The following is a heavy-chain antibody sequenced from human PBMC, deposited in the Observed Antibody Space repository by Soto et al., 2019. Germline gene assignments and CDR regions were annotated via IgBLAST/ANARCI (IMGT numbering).Heavy chain of an antibody. CDR3: ARNLAARPLDACDS. J-gene: IGHJ3*02. D-gene: IGHD6-6*01. CDR2: ISSSSSYI. CDR1: GFTFSSYS. Sequence: GGSLRLSCAASGFTFSSYSMNWVRQAPGKGLECVSSISSSSSYIYYADSVKGRFTISRDNAKNSLYLQMNRRRAEDTAVYYCARNLAARPLDACDSWGQGTMVTVSS. V-gene: IGHV3-21*01.